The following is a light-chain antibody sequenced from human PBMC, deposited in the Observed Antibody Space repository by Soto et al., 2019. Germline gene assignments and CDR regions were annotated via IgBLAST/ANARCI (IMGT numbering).Light chain of an antibody. J-gene: IGKJ5*01. CDR2: DAS. CDR1: QNIRSS. Sequence: EVVMTQSPASLSASPGERVTLSCRASQNIRSSLAWYQQRPGQAPRLLIYDASTRATGIPPRFSGGGSGTEFTVTISSLQSEDFAVYYCQQCGSSSTFGQGTRLEIK. V-gene: IGKV3-15*01. CDR3: QQCGSSST.